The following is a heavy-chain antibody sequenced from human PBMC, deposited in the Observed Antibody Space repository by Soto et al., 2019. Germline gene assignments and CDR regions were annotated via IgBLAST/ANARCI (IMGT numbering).Heavy chain of an antibody. CDR2: ISHDAYDQ. Sequence: CLRLSWESSTFAFTCRHYGMRWARLGPGKVLEWLALISHDAYDQDYADSVKGRFTVSRDNVRNILYLQKNSLRSYDTALYYSAKDSVQKAHFDYWGQGTLVTVSS. CDR1: TFAFTCRHYG. D-gene: IGHD1-1*01. V-gene: IGHV3-30*18. CDR3: AKDSVQKAHFDY. J-gene: IGHJ4*02.